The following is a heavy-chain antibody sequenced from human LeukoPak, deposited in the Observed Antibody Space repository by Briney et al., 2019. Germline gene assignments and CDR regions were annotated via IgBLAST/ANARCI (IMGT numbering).Heavy chain of an antibody. D-gene: IGHD1-1*01. CDR1: GFTFDDYA. J-gene: IGHJ4*02. CDR3: AREPGAGGTTGTTGYFDY. V-gene: IGHV3-9*01. CDR2: ISWNSGSI. Sequence: PGRSLRLSCAASGFTFDDYAMHWVRQAPGKGLEWVSGISWNSGSIGYADSVKGRFTISRDNAKNSLYLQMNSLRAEDTAIYYCAREPGAGGTTGTTGYFDYWGQGTLVTVSS.